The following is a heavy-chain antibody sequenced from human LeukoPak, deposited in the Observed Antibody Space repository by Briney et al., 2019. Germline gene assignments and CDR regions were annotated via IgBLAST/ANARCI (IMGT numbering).Heavy chain of an antibody. CDR2: ISYDGSNK. D-gene: IGHD3-3*01. J-gene: IGHJ3*02. V-gene: IGHV3-30-3*01. Sequence: GGSLRLSCAASGFTFSSYAMHWVRQAPGKGLEWVAVISYDGSNKYYADSVKGRFTISRDNSKNTLYLQMNSLRAEDTAVYYCARDPSALRFLEWLPSSHAFDIWGQGTMVTVSS. CDR3: ARDPSALRFLEWLPSSHAFDI. CDR1: GFTFSSYA.